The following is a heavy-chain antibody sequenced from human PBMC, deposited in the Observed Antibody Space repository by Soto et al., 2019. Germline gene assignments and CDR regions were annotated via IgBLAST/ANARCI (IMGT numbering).Heavy chain of an antibody. CDR1: GFTFSSYW. J-gene: IGHJ5*02. D-gene: IGHD6-13*01. CDR2: ISFDGSNQ. Sequence: GGSLRLSCAASGFTFSSYWMSWVRQAPGKGLEWVAVISFDGSNQYYADSVKGRFTVSRDNSKNTLYLQMNSLRAEDTAVYYCARVYIAAMVGWFDPWGQGTLVTVSS. V-gene: IGHV3-30*03. CDR3: ARVYIAAMVGWFDP.